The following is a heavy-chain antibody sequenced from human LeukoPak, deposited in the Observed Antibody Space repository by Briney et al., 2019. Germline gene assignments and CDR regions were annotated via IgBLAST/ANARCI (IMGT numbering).Heavy chain of an antibody. CDR2: ISGSGDNT. CDR3: AKVDGREWPGAHAFDI. D-gene: IGHD3-3*01. V-gene: IGHV3-23*01. Sequence: HTGGSLRLSCAVSGFTFTAYAMTWARQAPGKGLEWVSAISGSGDNTYYVDSVKGRFTISRDNSKNTLYLQMNSLRAEDTAVYYCAKVDGREWPGAHAFDIWGQGTVVTVSS. CDR1: GFTFTAYA. J-gene: IGHJ3*02.